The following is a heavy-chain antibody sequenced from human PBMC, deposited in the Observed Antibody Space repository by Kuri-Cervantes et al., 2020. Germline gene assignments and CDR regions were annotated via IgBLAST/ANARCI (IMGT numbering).Heavy chain of an antibody. CDR1: GFTFSSYA. J-gene: IGHJ4*02. CDR2: ISGSGGST. Sequence: GESLKISCAASGFTFSSYAMSWVRQAPGKGLEWVSAISGSGGSTYYADSVKGRFTISRDNSKNTLYLQMNSLRAEDTAVYYCAKEGWSGYLIPYFDYWGQGTLVTVSS. CDR3: AKEGWSGYLIPYFDY. V-gene: IGHV3-23*01. D-gene: IGHD3-3*01.